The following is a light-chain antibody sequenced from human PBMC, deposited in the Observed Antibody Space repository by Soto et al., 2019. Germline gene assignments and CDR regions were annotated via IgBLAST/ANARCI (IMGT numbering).Light chain of an antibody. CDR2: GAS. Sequence: EIVLTQSPGTLSLSPGERATLSCRASQSVSSSYLAWYQQKPGQAPRLLIYGASSRATGIPDRFSGSGSGTDFTLTISRLEPEDFAVYYCHQYDSSPITFGRGTRLEIK. V-gene: IGKV3-20*01. CDR3: HQYDSSPIT. CDR1: QSVSSSY. J-gene: IGKJ5*01.